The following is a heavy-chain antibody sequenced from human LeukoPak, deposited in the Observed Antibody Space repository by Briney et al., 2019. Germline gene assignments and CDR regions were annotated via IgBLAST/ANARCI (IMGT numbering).Heavy chain of an antibody. J-gene: IGHJ3*02. CDR3: ARRGVYGGPYAFDI. D-gene: IGHD4-23*01. V-gene: IGHV4-59*01. Sequence: SEPLSLTCTVSGGSISSYYWSWIRQPPGKGLEWIAYIYYSGSTNYSPSLKSRVTISVDTSKNQVSLKLSSVTAADTAVYYCARRGVYGGPYAFDIWGQGTMVTVSP. CDR2: IYYSGST. CDR1: GGSISSYY.